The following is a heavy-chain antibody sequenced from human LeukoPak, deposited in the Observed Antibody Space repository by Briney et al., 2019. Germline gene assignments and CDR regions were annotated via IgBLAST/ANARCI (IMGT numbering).Heavy chain of an antibody. CDR3: ARHGGYNFDY. CDR1: GGSISSSSYY. J-gene: IGHJ4*02. Sequence: PSETLSLTCTVSGGSISSSSYYWGWIRQPPGKGLEWIGQISPSGGTIYNPSLESRVTISLDTSKKQFSVKVNSVTAADTAVYYCARHGGYNFDYWGQGTLVTVSS. CDR2: ISPSGGT. D-gene: IGHD3-16*01. V-gene: IGHV4-39*01.